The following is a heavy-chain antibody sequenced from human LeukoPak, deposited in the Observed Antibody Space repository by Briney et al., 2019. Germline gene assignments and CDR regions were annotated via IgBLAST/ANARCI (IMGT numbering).Heavy chain of an antibody. CDR3: AREVGANGGVWFDP. V-gene: IGHV1-69*05. CDR2: IIPIFGTA. J-gene: IGHJ5*02. CDR1: GGTFSSYA. D-gene: IGHD1-26*01. Sequence: GASVKVSCKASGGTFSSYAISWVRQAPGQGLEWMGGIIPIFGTANYAQKFQGRVTITTDESTSTAYMELSSLRSEDTAVYYCAREVGANGGVWFDPWGQGTLVTVSS.